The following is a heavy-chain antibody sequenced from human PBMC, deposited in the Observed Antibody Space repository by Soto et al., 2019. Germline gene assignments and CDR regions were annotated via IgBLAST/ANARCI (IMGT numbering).Heavy chain of an antibody. Sequence: QVQLQQWGAGLLKPSETLSLTCAVYGGSFSGYYWSWIRQPPGKGLEWIGEINHSGGTNYNPSLKSRVTRSVDTPKNQFPLKLSSVTAADTAVYYCARGGVTMVRGVISYWGQGTLVTVSS. CDR2: INHSGGT. D-gene: IGHD3-10*01. V-gene: IGHV4-34*01. CDR1: GGSFSGYY. CDR3: ARGGVTMVRGVISY. J-gene: IGHJ4*02.